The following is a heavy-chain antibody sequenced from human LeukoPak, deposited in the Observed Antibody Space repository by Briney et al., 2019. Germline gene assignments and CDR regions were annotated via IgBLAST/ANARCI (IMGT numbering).Heavy chain of an antibody. CDR2: ISSGSSPI. J-gene: IGHJ5*02. CDR3: TYLRTPYYNDKWLDP. D-gene: IGHD3/OR15-3a*01. CDR1: GFTFSSWS. V-gene: IGHV3-48*04. Sequence: GGSLRLSCAASGFTFSSWSMNWVRQAPGKGLEWLSYISSGSSPIYYADSVEGRFTISRDDAKNLVYLQMNSLRAEDTAVYYCTYLRTPYYNDKWLDPWGQGALVTVSS.